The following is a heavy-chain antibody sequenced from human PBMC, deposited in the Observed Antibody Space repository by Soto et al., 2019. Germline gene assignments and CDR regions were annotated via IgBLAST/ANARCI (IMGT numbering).Heavy chain of an antibody. CDR2: IIPIFGTT. J-gene: IGHJ6*02. CDR1: GGSFTYT. CDR3: ARLHSHGTYGMDV. D-gene: IGHD5-18*01. Sequence: GASVKVSCKASGGSFTYTLSWVRQAPGQGLEWMGGIIPIFGTTNYAQKFQDRVTITADESTKTAYMELKTLRSQDTAVYYCARLHSHGTYGMDVWGHGTKVTVSS. V-gene: IGHV1-69*13.